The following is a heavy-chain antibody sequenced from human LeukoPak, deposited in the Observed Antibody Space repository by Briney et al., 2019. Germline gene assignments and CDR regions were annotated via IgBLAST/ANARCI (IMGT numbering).Heavy chain of an antibody. CDR1: GFTFSDYY. CDR2: ISSSGSTT. Sequence: PGGSLRLSCAASGFTFSDYYMSWIRQAPGKGLEWVSYISSSGSTTYYADSVKGRFTISRDNSKNTLYLQMNSLRAEDTAVYYCARDQRFGGYAFDIWGQGTMVTVSS. CDR3: ARDQRFGGYAFDI. J-gene: IGHJ3*02. V-gene: IGHV3-11*01. D-gene: IGHD3-10*01.